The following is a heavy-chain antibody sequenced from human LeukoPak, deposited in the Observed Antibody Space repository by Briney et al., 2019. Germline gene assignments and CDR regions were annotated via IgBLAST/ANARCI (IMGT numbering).Heavy chain of an antibody. CDR1: GGSFSGYY. CDR2: INHSGST. J-gene: IGHJ3*02. V-gene: IGHV4-34*01. CDR3: ANKYYDILTGHRDAFDI. Sequence: SETLSLTCAVYGGSFSGYYWSWIRQPPGKGLEWIGEINHSGSTNYNPSLKSRVTISVDTSKNQFSLKLSSVTAADTAVYYCANKYYDILTGHRDAFDIWAKGQWSPSLQ. D-gene: IGHD3-9*01.